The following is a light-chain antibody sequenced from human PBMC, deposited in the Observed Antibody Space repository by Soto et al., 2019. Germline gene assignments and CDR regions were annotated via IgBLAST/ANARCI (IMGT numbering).Light chain of an antibody. J-gene: IGKJ1*01. CDR2: DAS. Sequence: IQVTQSPSTLPASVGARVTITCRARQTISSWLAWYQQKPGKAPDLLIYDASRLAGGVPSRFSGSESGTEFTLTTGSLPPDVFRTHLCQPHDNESIFVQGTKV. CDR1: QTISSW. V-gene: IGKV1-5*01. CDR3: QPHDNESI.